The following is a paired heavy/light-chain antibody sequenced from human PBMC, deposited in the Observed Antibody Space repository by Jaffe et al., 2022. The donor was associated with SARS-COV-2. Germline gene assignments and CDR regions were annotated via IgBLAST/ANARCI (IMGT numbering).Heavy chain of an antibody. CDR2: ISYDGNIK. D-gene: IGHD2-8*01. J-gene: IGHJ5*02. CDR1: GFSFSSYA. V-gene: IGHV3-30-3*01. CDR3: AREGGYCSTHGVCYNSKFDP. Sequence: HVVESGGGAVQPGRSLRLSCAGSGFSFSSYAMHWVRQAPGKGLEWVAIISYDGNIKLYGDSVKGRFFISRDNPKNTTYLQMNSLTPEDTAVYYCAREGGYCSTHGVCYNSKFDPWGHGTLVTVSS.
Light chain of an antibody. CDR1: ALPKKY. CDR2: KDS. CDR3: LSADSSGTPWV. Sequence: SYELTQPPSVSVSLGQMARITCSGEALPKKYAYWYQQKPGQFPVLVIYKDSERPSGIPERFSGSSSGTIVTLTISGVQAEDEADYYCLSADSSGTPWVFGGGTKLTVL. V-gene: IGLV3-16*01. J-gene: IGLJ3*02.